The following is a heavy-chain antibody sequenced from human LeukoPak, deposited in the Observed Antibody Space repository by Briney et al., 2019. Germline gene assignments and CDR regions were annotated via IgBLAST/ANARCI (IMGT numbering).Heavy chain of an antibody. Sequence: PGRSLRLSCVASGFTFSSYGMHWVRQAPGKGLEWVVVISYDGSNKYYADSVKGRFTISRDNSKNTLYLQMNSLRAEDTAVYYCAKDYSGYYSYFDYWGQETLVTVSS. CDR2: ISYDGSNK. D-gene: IGHD3-22*01. J-gene: IGHJ4*02. CDR3: AKDYSGYYSYFDY. CDR1: GFTFSSYG. V-gene: IGHV3-30*18.